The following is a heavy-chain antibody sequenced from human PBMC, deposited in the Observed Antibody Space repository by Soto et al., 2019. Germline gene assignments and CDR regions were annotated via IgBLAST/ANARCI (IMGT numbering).Heavy chain of an antibody. CDR3: ARDSKYGDYVFVSSFVFDY. V-gene: IGHV3-48*01. CDR2: ISSSSSTI. Sequence: GGSLRLSCAASGFTFSSYSMNWVRQAPGKGLEWVSYISSSSSTIYYADSVKGRFTISRDNAKNSLYLQMNSLRAEDTAVYYCARDSKYGDYVFVSSFVFDYWGQGTLVTVSS. D-gene: IGHD4-17*01. CDR1: GFTFSSYS. J-gene: IGHJ4*02.